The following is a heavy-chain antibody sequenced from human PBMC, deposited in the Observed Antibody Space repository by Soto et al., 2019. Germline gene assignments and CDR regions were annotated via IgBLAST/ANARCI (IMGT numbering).Heavy chain of an antibody. J-gene: IGHJ6*02. D-gene: IGHD2-2*01. V-gene: IGHV3-30*18. CDR1: GFTFSSYG. CDR2: ISYDGSNK. CDR3: AKGKGSNSYYYYYGMDV. Sequence: GGSLRLSCAASGFTFSSYGMHWVRQAPGKGLEWVAVISYDGSNKYYADSVKGRFTISRDNSKNTLYLQMNSLRAEDTAVYYCAKGKGSNSYYYYYGMDVWGQGTTVTVPS.